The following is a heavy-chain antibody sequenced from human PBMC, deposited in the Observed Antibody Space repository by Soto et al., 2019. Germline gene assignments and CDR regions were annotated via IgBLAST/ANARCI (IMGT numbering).Heavy chain of an antibody. D-gene: IGHD5-18*01. V-gene: IGHV3-33*01. CDR1: GFTFSSYG. CDR2: IWYDGSNK. Sequence: GGSLRLSCAASGFTFSSYGMHWVRQAPGKGLEWVAVIWYDGSNKYYADSVKGRFTISRDNSKNTLYLQMNSLRAEDTAVYYCARDSVDTAMVLNYYYYGMDVWGQGTTVTVSS. J-gene: IGHJ6*02. CDR3: ARDSVDTAMVLNYYYYGMDV.